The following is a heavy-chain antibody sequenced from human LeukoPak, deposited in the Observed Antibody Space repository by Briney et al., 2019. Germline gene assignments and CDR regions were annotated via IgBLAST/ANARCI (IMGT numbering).Heavy chain of an antibody. V-gene: IGHV4-38-2*02. J-gene: IGHJ4*02. D-gene: IGHD5-18*01. Sequence: SETLSLTCSVSGYSISSGYYWGWIRQPPGKGLEWIGSIYQSGTTSYNPSLKSRVTISVDTSKNQFSLKLSSVTAADTAVYYCARDISVTAMVGGFFDYWGQGTLVTVSS. CDR1: GYSISSGYY. CDR2: IYQSGTT. CDR3: ARDISVTAMVGGFFDY.